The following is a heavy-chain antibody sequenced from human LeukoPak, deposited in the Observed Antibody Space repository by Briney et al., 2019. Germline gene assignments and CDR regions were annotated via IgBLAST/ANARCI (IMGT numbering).Heavy chain of an antibody. D-gene: IGHD3-3*01. CDR3: ARSGYFDL. CDR2: IYYSGST. V-gene: IGHV4-39*07. CDR1: GGSISRSSYY. J-gene: IGHJ2*01. Sequence: PSGTLSLTCTVAGGSISRSSYYLGWIRPPPGKGLEWIGSIYYSGSTYYNPSLKSRVTISVDTSKNQFSLKLSSVTAADTAVYYCARSGYFDLWGRGTLVTVSS.